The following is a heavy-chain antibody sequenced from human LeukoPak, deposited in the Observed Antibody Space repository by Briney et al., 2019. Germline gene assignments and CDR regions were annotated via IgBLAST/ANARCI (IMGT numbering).Heavy chain of an antibody. V-gene: IGHV3-23*01. Sequence: GSLRLSCAASGFIFSSYGMSCVRQAPGKGVEWVASFSASGGYTYYADSVRGRFTVSRDNSKHTLFLELNSLRAEDTAVYYCAKGRVCGGGWTFNDYWGQAGMATVSS. CDR1: GFIFSSYG. CDR2: FSASGGYT. J-gene: IGHJ4*02. D-gene: IGHD2-21*01. CDR3: AKGRVCGGGWTFNDY.